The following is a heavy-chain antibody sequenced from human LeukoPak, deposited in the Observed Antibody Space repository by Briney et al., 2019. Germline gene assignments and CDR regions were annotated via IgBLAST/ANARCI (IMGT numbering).Heavy chain of an antibody. CDR1: GFTVSSNY. D-gene: IGHD3-3*01. CDR3: ARVYDFWSGYFDY. V-gene: IGHV3-66*02. CDR2: ICSGGST. Sequence: GGSLRLSCAASGFTVSSNYMSWVRQAPGKGLEWVSVICSGGSTYYADSVKGRFTISRDNSKNTLYLQMNSLRAEDTAVYYCARVYDFWSGYFDYWGQGTLVTVSS. J-gene: IGHJ4*02.